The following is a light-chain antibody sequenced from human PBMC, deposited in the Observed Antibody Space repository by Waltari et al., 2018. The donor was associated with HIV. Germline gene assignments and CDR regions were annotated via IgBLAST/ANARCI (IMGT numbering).Light chain of an antibody. Sequence: SYELTQPPSVSVSPGQTASITCSGDKLGDQYACWYQQKPGQSPVLVIYQDSKRPSGIPERFSGSNSGNTATLTISGTQAMDEADYYCQAWDSSTEVVFGGGTKLTVL. J-gene: IGLJ2*01. CDR1: KLGDQY. CDR3: QAWDSSTEVV. CDR2: QDS. V-gene: IGLV3-1*01.